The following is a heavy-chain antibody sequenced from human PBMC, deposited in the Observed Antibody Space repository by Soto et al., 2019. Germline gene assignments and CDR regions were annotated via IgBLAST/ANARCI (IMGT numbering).Heavy chain of an antibody. D-gene: IGHD3-3*01. CDR3: ARGGYYGFWSGYYSVTYGMDV. J-gene: IGHJ6*01. CDR1: GFTFISYG. V-gene: IGHV3-33*01. CDR2: IWYDGSNK. Sequence: LRLSCAASGFTFISYGMHWVRQAPGKGLEWVAVIWYDGSNKYYADSVNGRFTISRDNSTNTLYLQMNRLGAEDXAVYYWARGGYYGFWSGYYSVTYGMDVGGPGTTVTVS.